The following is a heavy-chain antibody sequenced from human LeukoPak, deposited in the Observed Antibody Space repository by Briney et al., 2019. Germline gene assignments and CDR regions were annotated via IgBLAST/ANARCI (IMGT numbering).Heavy chain of an antibody. CDR1: GYTFTSYY. CDR3: ARGPPNWGYDY. D-gene: IGHD7-27*01. CDR2: INPSGGST. V-gene: IGHV1-46*01. J-gene: IGHJ4*02. Sequence: GASVKVSCKASGYTFTSYYVHWVRQAPGQGLEWMGIINPSGGSTSYAQKFQGRVTMTRDTSTSTAYMELSSLRSDDTAVYYCARGPPNWGYDYWGPGTLVTVSS.